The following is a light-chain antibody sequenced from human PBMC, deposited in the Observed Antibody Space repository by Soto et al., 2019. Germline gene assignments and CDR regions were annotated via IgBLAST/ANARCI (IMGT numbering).Light chain of an antibody. V-gene: IGKV3D-15*01. CDR2: GAS. CDR3: QQYNNWPPIT. Sequence: VVLTQSPATLSVSPWERATLSCWASQSVSSKLAWYQQKPGQAPRLLIYGASTRATGIPARFSGSGSGTEFTLTISSLQSEDFAVYYCQQYNNWPPITFGQGTRLEIK. J-gene: IGKJ5*01. CDR1: QSVSSK.